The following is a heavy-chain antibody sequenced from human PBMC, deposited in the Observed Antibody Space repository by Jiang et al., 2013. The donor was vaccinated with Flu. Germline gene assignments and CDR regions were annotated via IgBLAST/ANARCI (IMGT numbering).Heavy chain of an antibody. V-gene: IGHV2-70*01. CDR1: GFSLSTSGMC. Sequence: KPTQTLTLTCTFSGFSLSTSGMCVSWIRQPPGKALEWLALIDWDDDKYYSTSLKTRLTISKDTSKNQVVLTMTNMDPVDTATYYCRTDPDPLYYLPLTYWGQGTPGHRLL. CDR3: RTDPDPLYYLPLTY. D-gene: IGHD3-22*01. J-gene: IGHJ4*02. CDR2: IDWDDDK.